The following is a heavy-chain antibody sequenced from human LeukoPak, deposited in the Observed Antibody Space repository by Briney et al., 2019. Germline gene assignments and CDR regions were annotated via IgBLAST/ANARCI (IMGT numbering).Heavy chain of an antibody. Sequence: PGGSLRLSCAASGFTLSSYAMSWVRQAPGKGLEWVSAFSVSGNTYHADSVKGRFTISRDSSKNTLYLQMNRLRAEDAAVYYCAKAPVTTCSGAYCYPFDYWGQGTLVTVSS. D-gene: IGHD2-21*01. CDR1: GFTLSSYA. J-gene: IGHJ4*02. CDR3: AKAPVTTCSGAYCYPFDY. CDR2: FSVSGNT. V-gene: IGHV3-23*01.